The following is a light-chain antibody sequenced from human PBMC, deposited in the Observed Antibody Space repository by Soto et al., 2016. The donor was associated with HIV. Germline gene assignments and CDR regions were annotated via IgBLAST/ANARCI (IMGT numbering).Light chain of an antibody. J-gene: IGKJ1*01. CDR2: KTS. V-gene: IGKV1-5*03. CDR1: QSVSVW. Sequence: DIQMTQFPSTLSASIGDRVTITCRASQSVSVWLAWYQQKPGKAPNLLIFKTSTLEVGAPSRFSGSGSGTDFTLTLSSVQPDDVGTYYCQQYNTPPWTFGQGTKVEI. CDR3: QQYNTPPWT.